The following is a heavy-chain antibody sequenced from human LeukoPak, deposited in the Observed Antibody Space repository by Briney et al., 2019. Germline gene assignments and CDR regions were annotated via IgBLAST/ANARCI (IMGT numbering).Heavy chain of an antibody. V-gene: IGHV3-48*01. CDR2: ISSTSVI. CDR1: GFTFSGYN. J-gene: IGHJ4*02. D-gene: IGHD4-23*01. Sequence: GGSLRLSCVVSGFTFSGYNMNWVRAAPGKGLEWIAYISSTSVIYYADSVKGRFTISRDNAKNLLFLQMNSLRVDDTAVYYCAREGDGSNSGFAYWGQGTLVTVSS. CDR3: AREGDGSNSGFAY.